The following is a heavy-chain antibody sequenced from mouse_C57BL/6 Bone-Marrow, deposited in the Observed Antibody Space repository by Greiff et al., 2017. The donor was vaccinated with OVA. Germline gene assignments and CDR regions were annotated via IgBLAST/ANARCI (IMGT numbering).Heavy chain of an antibody. CDR3: ARQFTTVVDSYAMDY. V-gene: IGHV5-6*01. CDR2: ISSGGSYT. CDR1: GFTFSSSG. J-gene: IGHJ4*01. Sequence: EVKLQESGGDLVKPGGSLKLSCAASGFTFSSSGMSWVRQTPDKRLEWVATISSGGSYTYYPDSVKGRFTISRDNAKNTLYLQMSSLKSEDTAMYYCARQFTTVVDSYAMDYWGQGTSVTVSS. D-gene: IGHD1-1*01.